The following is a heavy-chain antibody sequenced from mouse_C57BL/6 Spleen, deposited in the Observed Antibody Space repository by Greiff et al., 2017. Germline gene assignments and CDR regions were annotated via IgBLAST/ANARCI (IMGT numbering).Heavy chain of an antibody. J-gene: IGHJ1*03. Sequence: QVQLQQSGADLAKPGPSVTLSCKASGYTFPSYWMHWVKQRPGQGLEWIGYINPSSGYTKYNQKFKDKATLHADKSSSTAYMQLSSLTYEDAAVYYCARFATVVRYWYFDVWGKGTTVTVAS. CDR2: INPSSGYT. D-gene: IGHD1-1*01. CDR3: ARFATVVRYWYFDV. V-gene: IGHV1-7*01. CDR1: GYTFPSYW.